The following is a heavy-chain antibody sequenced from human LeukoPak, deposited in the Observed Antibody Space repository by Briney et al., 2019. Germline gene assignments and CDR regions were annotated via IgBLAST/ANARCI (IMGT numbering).Heavy chain of an antibody. CDR2: INSDGSST. CDR3: ARGDLSYYYDSSGYGN. D-gene: IGHD3-22*01. Sequence: PGGSLRLSCAASGFTFSSYWMHWVRQAPGKGLVWVSRINSDGSSTSYADSVKGRFTISRDNAKNTLYLQMNSLRAEDTAVYYCARGDLSYYYDSSGYGNWGQGTLVTVSS. CDR1: GFTFSSYW. J-gene: IGHJ4*02. V-gene: IGHV3-74*01.